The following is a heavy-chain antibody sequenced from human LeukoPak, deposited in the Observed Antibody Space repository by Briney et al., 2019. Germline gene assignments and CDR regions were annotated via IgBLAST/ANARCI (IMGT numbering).Heavy chain of an antibody. J-gene: IGHJ4*02. CDR2: IKSKIDGGTT. Sequence: RPGGSLRLSCAVSGFTFTDAWMSWVRQAPGKGLEWVGRIKSKIDGGTTDYAAPVKGRFSISRDDSISTLFLQMSSLKTEDTAVYYCTTELRWESKPDYWGQGTLVTVSS. D-gene: IGHD1-26*01. CDR1: GFTFTDAW. CDR3: TTELRWESKPDY. V-gene: IGHV3-15*01.